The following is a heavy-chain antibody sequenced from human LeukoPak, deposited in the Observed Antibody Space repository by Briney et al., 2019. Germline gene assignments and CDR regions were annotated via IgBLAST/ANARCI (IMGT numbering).Heavy chain of an antibody. Sequence: PGGSLRLSCAASGFTFSSYSMNWVRQAPGKGLEWVSYISSSSSTIYYADSVKGRFTISRDNSKNTLYLQMNSLRAEDTAVYYCAKPPSYGFRYWGQGTLVTVSS. CDR2: ISSSSSTI. V-gene: IGHV3-48*01. CDR3: AKPPSYGFRY. J-gene: IGHJ4*02. D-gene: IGHD5-18*01. CDR1: GFTFSSYS.